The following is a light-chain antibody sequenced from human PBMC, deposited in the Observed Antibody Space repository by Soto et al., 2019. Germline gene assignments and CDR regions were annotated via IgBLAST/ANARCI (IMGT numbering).Light chain of an antibody. CDR2: EVV. J-gene: IGLJ1*01. V-gene: IGLV2-8*01. CDR3: KSYAGSNTYV. Sequence: QSALTQPPSASGSPGQSVTISCTVTRNDIGAYEFVSWYQHHPGKAPKLIIYEVVQRPSGVPDRFSGSKSGNTASLTVSGLQAADEADYYCKSYAGSNTYVFGTGTKVTAL. CDR1: RNDIGAYEF.